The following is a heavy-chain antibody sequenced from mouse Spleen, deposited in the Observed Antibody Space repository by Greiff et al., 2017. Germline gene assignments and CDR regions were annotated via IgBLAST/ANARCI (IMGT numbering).Heavy chain of an antibody. Sequence: VQLQQTGPELVKPGASVKISCKASGYSFTDYIMLWVKQSHGKSLEWIGNINPYYGSTSYNLKFKGKATLTVDKSSSTAYMQLNSLTSEDSAVYYCARRSDGYYPYYYAMDYWGQGTSVTVSS. V-gene: IGHV1-39*01. CDR1: GYSFTDYI. CDR2: INPYYGST. CDR3: ARRSDGYYPYYYAMDY. J-gene: IGHJ4*01. D-gene: IGHD2-3*01.